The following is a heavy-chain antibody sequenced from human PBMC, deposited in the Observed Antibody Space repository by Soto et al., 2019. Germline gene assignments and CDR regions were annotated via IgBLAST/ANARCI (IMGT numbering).Heavy chain of an antibody. D-gene: IGHD6-13*01. CDR1: EDSVSSNSAA. Sequence: SQTLSLTCAISEDSVSSNSAAWNWIRQSPSRGLEWLGRTYYRSKWYNDYAVSVKSRITINPDTSKNQFSLQLNSVAPEDTAVYYCARVRAAAGTGWFDPWGQGTLVTVSS. CDR2: TYYRSKWYN. V-gene: IGHV6-1*01. J-gene: IGHJ5*02. CDR3: ARVRAAAGTGWFDP.